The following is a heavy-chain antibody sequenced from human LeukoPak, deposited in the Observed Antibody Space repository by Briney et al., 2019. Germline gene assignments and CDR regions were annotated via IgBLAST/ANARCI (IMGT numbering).Heavy chain of an antibody. CDR1: GLTFRNAW. D-gene: IGHD1-26*01. CDR3: YVMGATHFDY. Sequence: PGGSLRHSCAASGLTFRNAWMSWVRQAPGKGLEWVGRIKSKTDGGTIDYAAPVKGRFTISRDDSKNTLYLQMNSLKTEDTAVYYCYVMGATHFDYWGQGTLVTVSS. CDR2: IKSKTDGGTI. J-gene: IGHJ4*02. V-gene: IGHV3-15*01.